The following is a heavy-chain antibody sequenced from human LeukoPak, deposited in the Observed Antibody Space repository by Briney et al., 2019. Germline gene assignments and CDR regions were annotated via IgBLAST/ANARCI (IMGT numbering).Heavy chain of an antibody. J-gene: IGHJ6*03. CDR2: IYYSGST. V-gene: IGHV4-59*08. CDR1: GGSISSYY. Sequence: SETLSLTCTVSGGSISSYYWSWIRQPPGKGLEWIGYIYYSGSTNYNPSLKSRVTISVDTSKNQFSLKLNSVTAADTAVYYCARARGARPFFYYYMDVWGKGTTVTVSS. D-gene: IGHD6-6*01. CDR3: ARARGARPFFYYYMDV.